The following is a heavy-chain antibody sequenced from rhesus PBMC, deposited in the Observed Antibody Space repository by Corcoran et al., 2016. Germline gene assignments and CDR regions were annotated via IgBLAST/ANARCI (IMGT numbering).Heavy chain of an antibody. CDR2: IYWDDDK. Sequence: QVTLKESGPALVKPTQTLTLTCTFSGFSLTTSGMGVGWIRQPPGKALEGLALIYWDDDKRYSTSLKSRLTISKNTYKNQVVRTMTNMDPVDAATDYCARRGFSGRRNSFDYWGQGVLVTVSS. CDR1: GFSLTTSGMG. J-gene: IGHJ4*01. D-gene: IGHD6-25*01. CDR3: ARRGFSGRRNSFDY. V-gene: IGHV2-174*01.